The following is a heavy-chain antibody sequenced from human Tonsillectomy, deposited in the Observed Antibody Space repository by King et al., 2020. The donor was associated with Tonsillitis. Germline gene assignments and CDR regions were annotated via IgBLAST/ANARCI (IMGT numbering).Heavy chain of an antibody. CDR1: GGSISSGDYY. D-gene: IGHD6-13*01. Sequence: QLQESGPGLVKPSQTLSLTCTVSGGSISSGDYYWSWIRQPPGKGLEWIGYIYYSGSTYYNPSLKSRVTISVDTSKNQFSLKLSSVTAADTAVYYCARGISRSWYGIDYWGQGTLVTVSS. CDR2: IYYSGST. V-gene: IGHV4-30-4*01. CDR3: ARGISRSWYGIDY. J-gene: IGHJ4*02.